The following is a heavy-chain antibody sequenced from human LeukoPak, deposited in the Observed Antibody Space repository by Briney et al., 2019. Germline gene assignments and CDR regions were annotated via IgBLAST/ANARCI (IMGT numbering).Heavy chain of an antibody. V-gene: IGHV3-21*01. CDR2: ISSSSSYI. D-gene: IGHD2-15*01. CDR1: GFTFSSYS. Sequence: GGSLRLSCAASGFTFSSYSMNWVRQAPGKGLEWVSSISSSSSYIYYADSVKGRFTISRDSAKNSLYLQMNSLRAEDTAVYYCARDPYCSGGSCYYDAFDIWGQGTMVTVSS. CDR3: ARDPYCSGGSCYYDAFDI. J-gene: IGHJ3*02.